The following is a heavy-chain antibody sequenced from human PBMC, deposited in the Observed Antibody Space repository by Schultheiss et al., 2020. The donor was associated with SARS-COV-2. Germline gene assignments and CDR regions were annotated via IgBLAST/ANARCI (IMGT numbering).Heavy chain of an antibody. Sequence: ASVKVSCKASGYTFTSHIMHWVRQAPGQGLEWMGIINPSGGGTRYAQQFQGRVTLTRDTTTSTVYMELSSLRSDDTAVYYCARDVPPRYPFDYWGQGTLVTVSS. CDR2: INPSGGGT. CDR1: GYTFTSHI. CDR3: ARDVPPRYPFDY. J-gene: IGHJ4*02. V-gene: IGHV1-46*01. D-gene: IGHD2-2*01.